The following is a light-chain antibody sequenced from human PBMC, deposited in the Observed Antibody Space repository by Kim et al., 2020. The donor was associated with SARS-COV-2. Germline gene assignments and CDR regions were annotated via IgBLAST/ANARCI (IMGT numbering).Light chain of an antibody. CDR3: QQTSIALRT. CDR2: TAS. Sequence: DIQMNQSPSSLSASVGDRVTITCRASQDISRYLNWYQQKPGKAPKLLIYTASSLQSGVPSRFTGSGSETDFTLTITSLQPEDFATYYCQQTSIALRTFGQGTKLEIK. V-gene: IGKV1-39*01. J-gene: IGKJ1*01. CDR1: QDISRY.